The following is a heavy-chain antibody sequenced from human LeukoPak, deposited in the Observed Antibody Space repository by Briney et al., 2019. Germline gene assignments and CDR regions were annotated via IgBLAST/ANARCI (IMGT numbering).Heavy chain of an antibody. CDR1: GGSFSGYY. J-gene: IGHJ5*02. CDR3: ARVKGYYGSGSYSRRAWFDP. CDR2: INHSGST. V-gene: IGHV4-34*01. Sequence: PSETLSLTCADNGGSFSGYYCSWIRQPPGKRLERIGEINHSGSTNYNPSLKSRVTISVDTSKNQFSLELSSVTAADTAVYYCARVKGYYGSGSYSRRAWFDPWGQGTLVTVSS. D-gene: IGHD3-10*01.